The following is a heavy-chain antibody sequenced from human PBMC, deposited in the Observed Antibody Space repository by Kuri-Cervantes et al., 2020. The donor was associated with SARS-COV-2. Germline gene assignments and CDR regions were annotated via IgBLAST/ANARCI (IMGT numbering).Heavy chain of an antibody. CDR2: ISYDGSNK. V-gene: IGHV3-30-3*01. J-gene: IGHJ4*02. CDR1: GFTFRSYA. D-gene: IGHD2-2*02. Sequence: GESLKISCSASGFTFRSYAMHWVRQATGKGLEWVSVISYDGSNKYYTDSVKGRFTISRDNSKNTLSLQMNSLRTEDTAMYYCARDSCSSTSCYTVFFFDYWGQGTLVTVSS. CDR3: ARDSCSSTSCYTVFFFDY.